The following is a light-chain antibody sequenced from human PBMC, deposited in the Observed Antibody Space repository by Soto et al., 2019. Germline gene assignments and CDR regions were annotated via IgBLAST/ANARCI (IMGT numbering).Light chain of an antibody. CDR2: DAF. CDR1: QSVSGY. Sequence: EIVLTQSPGTLSLSPGDRATLSCLASQSVSGYLAWYQQKLGQPPRLLIYDAFNRAAGIPARFSGSGSGTDFTLTISSLEPEDFAIYYCQHRSDWPITFGQGTRLEI. V-gene: IGKV3-11*01. J-gene: IGKJ5*01. CDR3: QHRSDWPIT.